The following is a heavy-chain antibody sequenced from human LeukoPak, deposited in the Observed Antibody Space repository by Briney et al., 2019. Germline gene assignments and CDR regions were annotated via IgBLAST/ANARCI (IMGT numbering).Heavy chain of an antibody. J-gene: IGHJ6*02. V-gene: IGHV4-59*01. CDR2: IYYSGST. D-gene: IGHD3-10*01. Sequence: SETLSLTCTVSGGSISSYHWSWIRQPPGKGLEWIGYIYYSGSTNYNPSLKSRVTISVDTSKNQFSLKLSSVTAADTAVYYCARFLWFGELLSGMDVWGQGTTVTVSS. CDR3: ARFLWFGELLSGMDV. CDR1: GGSISSYH.